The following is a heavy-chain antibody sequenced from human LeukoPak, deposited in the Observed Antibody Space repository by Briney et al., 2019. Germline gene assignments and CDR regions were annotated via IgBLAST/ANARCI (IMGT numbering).Heavy chain of an antibody. CDR3: AAMVTPSGYYYYGMDV. J-gene: IGHJ6*02. CDR2: INSDGSST. CDR1: GFTLSSYW. V-gene: IGHV3-74*01. Sequence: GGSLRLSGAASGFTLSSYWMHWVRQAPGKGLVWVSRINSDGSSTSYADSVKGRFIISRDNAKNTLYLQMNSLRAEDTAVYYCAAMVTPSGYYYYGMDVWGQGTTVTVSS. D-gene: IGHD2-21*02.